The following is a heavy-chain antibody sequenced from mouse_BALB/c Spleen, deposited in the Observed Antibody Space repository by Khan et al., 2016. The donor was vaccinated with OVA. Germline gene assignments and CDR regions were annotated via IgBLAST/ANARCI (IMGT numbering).Heavy chain of an antibody. CDR3: ARNTHMMTTVMDY. CDR2: IWSDGKT. CDR1: GFSLTSYG. D-gene: IGHD2-4*01. J-gene: IGHJ4*01. V-gene: IGHV2-6*02. Sequence: VQLVESGPGLVAPSQSLSITCTVSGFSLTSYGVHWVRQPPGKGLEWLVVIWSDGKTTYNSTLKSRLSISKDNSNSQVFLKMNSLQTYDTAMYYCARNTHMMTTVMDYWGQGTSVTVSS.